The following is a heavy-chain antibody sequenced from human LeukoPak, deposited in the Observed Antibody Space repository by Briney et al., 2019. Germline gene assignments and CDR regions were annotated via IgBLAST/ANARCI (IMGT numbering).Heavy chain of an antibody. CDR1: GFTFSSYP. V-gene: IGHV3-23*01. Sequence: PGGSLRLSCAASGFTFSSYPMSWVRQAPGKGLEWVSGIRGGDNRTYYTDSVEGRFTISRDNSKNTLYLQMNSLRAEDTAVYFCARDDSGMYYYDSSGYPNWFDPWGQETLVTVSS. J-gene: IGHJ5*02. D-gene: IGHD3-22*01. CDR3: ARDDSGMYYYDSSGYPNWFDP. CDR2: IRGGDNRT.